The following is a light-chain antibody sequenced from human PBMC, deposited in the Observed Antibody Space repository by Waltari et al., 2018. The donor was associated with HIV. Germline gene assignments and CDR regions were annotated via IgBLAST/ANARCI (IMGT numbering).Light chain of an antibody. Sequence: SALTQPSSVSGSPGQSITIACTGSSSDVGGYNYVSWYQQHPGTAPKLMIYDVSTRPSGVSNRFSGSKSGNTASLTIYGLQAEDESDYYCSSYTSSSPYAVGTGTKVTVL. CDR3: SSYTSSSPYA. J-gene: IGLJ1*01. V-gene: IGLV2-14*03. CDR2: DVS. CDR1: SSDVGGYNY.